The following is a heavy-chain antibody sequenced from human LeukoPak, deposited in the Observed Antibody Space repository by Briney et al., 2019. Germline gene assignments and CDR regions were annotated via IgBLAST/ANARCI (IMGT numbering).Heavy chain of an antibody. D-gene: IGHD2-15*01. V-gene: IGHV3-53*01. Sequence: GGSLRLSCAASGFTVSSNYMSWVRQAPGKGLEWVSVIYSGGSTYYADSVKGRFTISRDNDKSTLYLQMTSLRAEDTAVYYCARATSSSCYYWGQGALVTVSS. CDR2: IYSGGST. J-gene: IGHJ4*02. CDR3: ARATSSSCYY. CDR1: GFTVSSNY.